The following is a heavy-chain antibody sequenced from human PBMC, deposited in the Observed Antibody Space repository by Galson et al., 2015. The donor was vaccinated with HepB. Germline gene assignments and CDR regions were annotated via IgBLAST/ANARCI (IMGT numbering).Heavy chain of an antibody. V-gene: IGHV1-3*01. Sequence: QSGAEVKKPGESLKVSCKASGYTFTSYAMHWVRQAPGQRLEWMGWINAGNGNTKYSQKFQGRVTITRDTSASTAYMELSSLRSEDTAVYYCARVPLWFGASYGMDVWGQGTTVTVSS. J-gene: IGHJ6*02. CDR1: GYTFTSYA. D-gene: IGHD3-10*01. CDR3: ARVPLWFGASYGMDV. CDR2: INAGNGNT.